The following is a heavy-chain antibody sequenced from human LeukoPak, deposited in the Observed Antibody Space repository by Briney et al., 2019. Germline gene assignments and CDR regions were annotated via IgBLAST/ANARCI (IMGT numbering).Heavy chain of an antibody. CDR3: ARATRIYSSGWYYSFDY. Sequence: GGSLRLSCAASGFTFSTHWMHWVRHAPGKGLVWVPHINVDGSGATYADSVKGRFTISRDNAKNTLYLHMNSLRAEDTAVYYCARATRIYSSGWYYSFDYWGQGTLVTVSS. J-gene: IGHJ4*02. CDR1: GFTFSTHW. CDR2: INVDGSGA. D-gene: IGHD6-19*01. V-gene: IGHV3-74*01.